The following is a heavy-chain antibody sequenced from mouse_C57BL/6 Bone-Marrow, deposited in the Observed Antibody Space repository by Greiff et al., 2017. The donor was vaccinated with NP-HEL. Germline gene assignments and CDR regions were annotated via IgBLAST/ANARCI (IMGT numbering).Heavy chain of an antibody. J-gene: IGHJ4*01. CDR2: IYPRSGNT. Sequence: QVQLQQSGAELARPGASVKLSCKASGYTFTSYGISWVKQRTGQGLEWIGEIYPRSGNTYYNEKLKGKATLTADKSSSTAYMELRSLTSEDSAVYFCASWGSPYAMDYWGQGTSVTVSS. CDR1: GYTFTSYG. CDR3: ASWGSPYAMDY. V-gene: IGHV1-81*01.